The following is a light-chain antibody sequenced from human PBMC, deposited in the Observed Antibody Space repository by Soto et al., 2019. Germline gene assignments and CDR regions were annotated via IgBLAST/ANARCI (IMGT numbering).Light chain of an antibody. CDR1: SSDVGSLNV. CDR2: EVT. Sequence: QSVLTQPASVSGSPGQSITISCTGTSSDVGSLNVVSWYQQLPGKAPKLMIYEVTYRPSGVSTRFSASKSGSTASLTISGIQAEDEADYYCSSYSTTSSPHVLFGGGTKLTVL. CDR3: SSYSTTSSPHVL. V-gene: IGLV2-14*02. J-gene: IGLJ2*01.